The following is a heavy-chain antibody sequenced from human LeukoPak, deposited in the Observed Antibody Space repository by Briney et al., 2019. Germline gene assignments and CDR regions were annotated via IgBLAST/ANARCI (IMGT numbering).Heavy chain of an antibody. CDR3: ATWDMVRGVKQASDY. CDR2: FDPEDGET. V-gene: IGHV1-24*01. Sequence: ASVKVSCKVSGYTLTELSMHWVRQAPGKGLEWMGGFDPEDGETTYAQKFQGRVTMTEDTSTDTAYMELSSLRSEDTAVYYCATWDMVRGVKQASDYWGQGTLVTVSS. CDR1: GYTLTELS. J-gene: IGHJ4*02. D-gene: IGHD3-10*01.